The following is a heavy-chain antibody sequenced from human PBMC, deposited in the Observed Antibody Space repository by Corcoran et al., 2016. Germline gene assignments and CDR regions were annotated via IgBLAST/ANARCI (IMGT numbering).Heavy chain of an antibody. Sequence: EVQLVESGGGLVQPGGSLRLSCAASGFTFSSYWMSWVRQAPGKGLEWVANIKQDGSEKYYVDSVKGRFTISRDNAKNSRYLQMNSLRAEDTAVYYCARDRYCSSTSCYTWGYYYYGMDVWGQGTTVTVSS. CDR2: IKQDGSEK. CDR3: ARDRYCSSTSCYTWGYYYYGMDV. CDR1: GFTFSSYW. J-gene: IGHJ6*02. V-gene: IGHV3-7*01. D-gene: IGHD2-2*02.